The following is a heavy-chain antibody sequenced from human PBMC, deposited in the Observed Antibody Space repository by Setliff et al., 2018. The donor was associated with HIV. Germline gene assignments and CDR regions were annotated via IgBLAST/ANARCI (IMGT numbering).Heavy chain of an antibody. CDR1: GYTFTDYY. V-gene: IGHV1-46*01. J-gene: IGHJ6*03. CDR2: INPSGGTI. D-gene: IGHD3-3*01. Sequence: ASVKVSCKASGYTFTDYYMHWVRQAPGQGLEWMGIINPSGGTISYAQKFQGRVTMTGDTSTSTVYMELSSLRSEDTAVYYCARDGYYNSWSGYGYYYYYMDVWGKGTTVTVSS. CDR3: ARDGYYNSWSGYGYYYYYMDV.